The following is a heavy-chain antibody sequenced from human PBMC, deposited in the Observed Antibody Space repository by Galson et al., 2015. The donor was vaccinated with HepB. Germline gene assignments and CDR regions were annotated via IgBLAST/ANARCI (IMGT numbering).Heavy chain of an antibody. CDR2: ISYDGSNK. J-gene: IGHJ6*02. D-gene: IGHD1-14*01. Sequence: SLRLSCAASGFTFSSYAMHWVRQAPGKGLEWVAVISYDGSNKYYADSVKGRFTISRDNSKNTLYLQMNSLRAEDTAVYYCARDSEPEGYGMDVWGQGTTVTVSS. CDR3: ARDSEPEGYGMDV. V-gene: IGHV3-30*04. CDR1: GFTFSSYA.